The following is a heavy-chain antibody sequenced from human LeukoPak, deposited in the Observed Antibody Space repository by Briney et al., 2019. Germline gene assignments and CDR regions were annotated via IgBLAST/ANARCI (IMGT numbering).Heavy chain of an antibody. Sequence: GGSLRLSCAASGFTVSSNYMSWVRQAPGKGLEWVSVIYSGGSTYYADSVKGRFTISRDNSKNTRYLQMNSLRAEDTAVYYCARDAFSGSYAFDYWGQGTLVTVSS. CDR1: GFTVSSNY. J-gene: IGHJ4*02. CDR2: IYSGGST. CDR3: ARDAFSGSYAFDY. V-gene: IGHV3-53*01. D-gene: IGHD1-26*01.